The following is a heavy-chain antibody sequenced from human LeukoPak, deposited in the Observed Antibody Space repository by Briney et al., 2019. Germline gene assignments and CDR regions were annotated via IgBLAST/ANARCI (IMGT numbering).Heavy chain of an antibody. CDR2: ISAYNGNT. CDR3: ARAQAYCSSTSCQIDY. D-gene: IGHD2-2*01. V-gene: IGHV1-18*01. CDR1: GYTFTSYG. Sequence: GASVKVSCKASGYTFTSYGISWVRQAPGQGLEWMGWISAYNGNTNYAQKLQGRVTITADESTSTAYMELSSLRSEDTAVYYCARAQAYCSSTSCQIDYWGQGTLVTVSS. J-gene: IGHJ4*02.